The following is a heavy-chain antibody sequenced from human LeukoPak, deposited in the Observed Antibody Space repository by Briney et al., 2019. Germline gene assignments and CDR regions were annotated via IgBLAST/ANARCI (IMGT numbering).Heavy chain of an antibody. D-gene: IGHD1-26*01. V-gene: IGHV7-4-1*02. J-gene: IGHJ4*02. CDR3: ARASTPKVGATIYYFDY. CDR2: INTNTGNP. CDR1: GYTFTSYI. Sequence: GASVKVSCKASGYTFTSYILNWVRQAPGQGLECMGWINTNTGNPTNAQGFTGRFVFSLDTSVSTAYLQISSLKAEDTALYYCARASTPKVGATIYYFDYWGQGTLVTVSS.